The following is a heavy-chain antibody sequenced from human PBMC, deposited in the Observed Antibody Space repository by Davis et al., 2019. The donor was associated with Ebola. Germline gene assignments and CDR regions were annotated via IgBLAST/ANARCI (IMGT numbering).Heavy chain of an antibody. D-gene: IGHD1/OR15-1a*01. CDR1: GFTFSGSA. Sequence: GESLKISCAASGFTFSGSAMHWVRQASGKGLEWVGRIRSKANSYATAYAASVKGRFTISRDDSKNTAYLQMNSLKTKDTAVYYCSQTSPHVGDVWGQGTTVTVSS. V-gene: IGHV3-73*01. CDR3: SQTSPHVGDV. J-gene: IGHJ6*02. CDR2: IRSKANSYAT.